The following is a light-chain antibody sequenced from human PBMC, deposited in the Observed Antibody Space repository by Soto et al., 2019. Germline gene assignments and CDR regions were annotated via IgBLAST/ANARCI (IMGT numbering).Light chain of an antibody. CDR2: EVS. Sequence: ALTQPASVSGSPGQSITFSCTGTSSDVGGYNFVSWYQQHPGKAPQLMIYEVSNRPSGVSNRFSGSKSGNTASLTISGLQPEDEADYYCSSYTGSSTVVFGGGTQLTVL. CDR3: SSYTGSSTVV. V-gene: IGLV2-14*01. CDR1: SSDVGGYNF. J-gene: IGLJ2*01.